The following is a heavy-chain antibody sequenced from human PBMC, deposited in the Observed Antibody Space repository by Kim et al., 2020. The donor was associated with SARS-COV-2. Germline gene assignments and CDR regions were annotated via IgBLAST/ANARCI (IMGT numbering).Heavy chain of an antibody. CDR2: LSDSGGDT. CDR3: AKKGIPAHGQWYSDL. V-gene: IGHV3-23*01. J-gene: IGHJ2*01. Sequence: GGSLRLSCAASGFTFSSFAMTWVRQAPGKGLEWVSILSDSGGDTFYADSVKGRFTISRDNSKNTLYLQMNSLRAEDTAVYYCAKKGIPAHGQWYSDLWGRGTLVTVSS. D-gene: IGHD6-13*01. CDR1: GFTFSSFA.